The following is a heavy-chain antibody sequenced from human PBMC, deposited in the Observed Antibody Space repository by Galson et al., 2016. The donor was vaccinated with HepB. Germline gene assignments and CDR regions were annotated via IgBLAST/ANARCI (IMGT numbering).Heavy chain of an antibody. J-gene: IGHJ6*02. CDR2: ISGSGGGA. V-gene: IGHV3-23*01. CDR1: GFTFRSYG. CDR3: AKEGRLGDGVDV. Sequence: SLRLSCAASGFTFRSYGMNWVRQAPGKGLKWVSGISGSGGGAYYGDSGKGRFTISRDNSKNTLHLQINSLRAEDTAVYYCAKEGRLGDGVDVWGQGTTVTVSS. D-gene: IGHD3-10*01.